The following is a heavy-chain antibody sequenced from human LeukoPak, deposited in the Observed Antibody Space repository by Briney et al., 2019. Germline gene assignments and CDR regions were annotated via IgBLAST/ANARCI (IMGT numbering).Heavy chain of an antibody. Sequence: GGSLRLSCAASGFTFEDYAMHWVRQAPGRGLEWVSGISWNRGSIGYADSVKGRFTISRDNSKNTLYLQMNSLRAEDTAVYYCARRIAAHEFDYWGQGTLVTVSS. J-gene: IGHJ4*02. CDR3: ARRIAAHEFDY. CDR2: ISWNRGSI. D-gene: IGHD6-13*01. V-gene: IGHV3-9*01. CDR1: GFTFEDYA.